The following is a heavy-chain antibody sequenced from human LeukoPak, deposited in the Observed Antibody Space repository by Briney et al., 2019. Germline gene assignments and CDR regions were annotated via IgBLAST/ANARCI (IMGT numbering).Heavy chain of an antibody. J-gene: IGHJ3*02. D-gene: IGHD2-8*01. CDR3: ARGEYCSIGVCHPDDAFDI. CDR2: IYYRGST. CDR1: GGSISSSSYY. V-gene: IGHV4-39*01. Sequence: SETLSLTCTVSGGSISSSSYYWGWIRRHPGKGLEWFGCIYYRGSTYYSLSLQSRVTISVVTSKNQFSLKLGSVTAADTDVYYCARGEYCSIGVCHPDDAFDIWGQGTVVSV.